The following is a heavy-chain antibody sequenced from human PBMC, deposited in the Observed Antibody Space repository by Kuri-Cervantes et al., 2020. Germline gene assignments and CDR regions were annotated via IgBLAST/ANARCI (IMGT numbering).Heavy chain of an antibody. J-gene: IGHJ6*02. V-gene: IGHV3-33*06. CDR3: AKDLVVGLRYFDWLRPTSYYYYYGMDV. Sequence: GGSLRLSCAASGFTFSSYGMHWVRQAPGKGLEWVAVIWYDGSNKYYADSAKGRFTISRDNSKNTLYLQMNSLRAEDTAVYYCAKDLVVGLRYFDWLRPTSYYYYYGMDVWGQGTTVTVSS. D-gene: IGHD3-9*01. CDR2: IWYDGSNK. CDR1: GFTFSSYG.